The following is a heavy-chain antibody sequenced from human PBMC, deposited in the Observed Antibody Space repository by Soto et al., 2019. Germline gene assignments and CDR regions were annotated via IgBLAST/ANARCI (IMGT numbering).Heavy chain of an antibody. D-gene: IGHD3-10*01. Sequence: GGSLRLSCAASGCTFISYGMHWVRQVPGKGLEWVAVISYDGSNKYYADSVKGRFTISRDNSQNTLYLQMNSLRAEDTAVYYCARHYDSGTDTFDYWGQGTLVTVSS. CDR1: GCTFISYG. CDR2: ISYDGSNK. V-gene: IGHV3-30*03. J-gene: IGHJ4*02. CDR3: ARHYDSGTDTFDY.